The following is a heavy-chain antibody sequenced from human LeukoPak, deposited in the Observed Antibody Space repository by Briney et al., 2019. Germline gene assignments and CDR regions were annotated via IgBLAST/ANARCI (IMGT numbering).Heavy chain of an antibody. CDR1: GGTFSSYA. V-gene: IGHV1-69*13. CDR2: IIPIFGTA. CDR3: ASYYDFWSGYYKFGY. Sequence: SVKVSCKASGGTFSSYAISWVRQAPGQGLEWMGGIIPIFGTANYAQKFQGRVTITADESTSTAYMELSSLRSVDTAVYYCASYYDFWSGYYKFGYWGQGTLVTVSS. D-gene: IGHD3-3*01. J-gene: IGHJ4*02.